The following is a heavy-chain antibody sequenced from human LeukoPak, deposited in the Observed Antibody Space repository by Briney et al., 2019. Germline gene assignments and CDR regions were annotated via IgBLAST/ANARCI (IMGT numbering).Heavy chain of an antibody. J-gene: IGHJ6*03. Sequence: GGSLRLSCAASGFTFSSYGMHWVRQAPGKGLEWVAFIRYDGSNKYYADSVKGRFTISRDNSKNTLYLQMDSLRAEDTAVYYCAYYGSGSYYNYYYYMDVWGKGTTVTVSS. CDR3: AYYGSGSYYNYYYYMDV. CDR2: IRYDGSNK. CDR1: GFTFSSYG. D-gene: IGHD3-10*01. V-gene: IGHV3-30*02.